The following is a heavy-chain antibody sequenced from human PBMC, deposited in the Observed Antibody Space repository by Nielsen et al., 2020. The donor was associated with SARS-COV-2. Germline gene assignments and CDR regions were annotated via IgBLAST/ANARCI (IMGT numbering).Heavy chain of an antibody. Sequence: GESLKISCGASGFTISSSFMSWVRQAAGKGLDWVSVIYTDGSTSHADSVKGRFTISRDNSKNTLYLQMNSLRAEGTAVYYCARANGGSYYGALDYWGQGTLVTVSS. CDR1: GFTISSSF. CDR2: IYTDGST. V-gene: IGHV3-66*01. D-gene: IGHD1-26*01. J-gene: IGHJ4*02. CDR3: ARANGGSYYGALDY.